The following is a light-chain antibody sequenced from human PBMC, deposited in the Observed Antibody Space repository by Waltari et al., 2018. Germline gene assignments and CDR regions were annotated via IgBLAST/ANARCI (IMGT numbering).Light chain of an antibody. J-gene: IGLJ2*01. Sequence: QSALTQPASVSGSPGQSITISCTGTSSDVGSYNLVSWYQQHPGKAHKLMIYEGSKRPSGVSNRFAVSKSGNTASLTISGLQAEDEADYYCCSYAGSHVVFGGGTKLTVL. CDR2: EGS. V-gene: IGLV2-23*01. CDR3: CSYAGSHVV. CDR1: SSDVGSYNL.